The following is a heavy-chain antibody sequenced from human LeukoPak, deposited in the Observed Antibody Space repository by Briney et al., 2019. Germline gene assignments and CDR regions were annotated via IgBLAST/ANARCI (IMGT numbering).Heavy chain of an antibody. Sequence: PGGSLRLSCAASGFTFSSYSMNWVRQAPGKGLEWVSSISSSSSYIYYADSVKGRFTISRDNAKNSLYLQMNSLRAEDTAVYYCARGYLITGYYYYMDVWGKGTTVTVSS. CDR2: ISSSSSYI. CDR1: GFTFSSYS. CDR3: ARGYLITGYYYYMDV. V-gene: IGHV3-21*01. D-gene: IGHD5-24*01. J-gene: IGHJ6*03.